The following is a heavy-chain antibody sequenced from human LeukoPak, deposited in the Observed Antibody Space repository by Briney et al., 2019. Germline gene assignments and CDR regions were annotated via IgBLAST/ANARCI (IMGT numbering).Heavy chain of an antibody. D-gene: IGHD3-16*01. Sequence: GGSLRLSCVASGFTFTNYWMTWVRQAPGKGLEWVANMKQGGREKYYVDSVKGRFTVSRDNAKNSLYLQMDSLRDEDTAVYYCARGGGSGRWGSAFDMWGQGTMVTVSP. J-gene: IGHJ3*02. V-gene: IGHV3-7*01. CDR3: ARGGGSGRWGSAFDM. CDR1: GFTFTNYW. CDR2: MKQGGREK.